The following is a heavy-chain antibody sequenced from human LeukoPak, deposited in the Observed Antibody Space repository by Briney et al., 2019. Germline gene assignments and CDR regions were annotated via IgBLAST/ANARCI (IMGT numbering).Heavy chain of an antibody. CDR3: ARTPPYSGSLPRTFDI. V-gene: IGHV3-7*01. D-gene: IGHD5-12*01. J-gene: IGHJ3*02. CDR1: GFTFSSYW. CDR2: IKQDGSET. Sequence: GGSLRLSCAASGFTFSSYWMSWVRQAPGKGLEWVANIKQDGSETYYLDSVNGRFTISRDNAENSLSLQMIGLRAEDTALYYCARTPPYSGSLPRTFDIWGQGTMVTVSS.